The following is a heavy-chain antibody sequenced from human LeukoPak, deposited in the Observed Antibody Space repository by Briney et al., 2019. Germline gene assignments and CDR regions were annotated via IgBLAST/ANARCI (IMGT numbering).Heavy chain of an antibody. D-gene: IGHD2-15*01. CDR2: ISGSGGST. V-gene: IGHV3-23*01. Sequence: GGSLRLSCAASGFTFSSYAMSWVRQAPGKGLEWVSAISGSGGSTYYVDSVKGRFTISRDNSKNTLYLQMNSLRAEDTAVYYCXXXXXXXXVAARRYYYYGMDVWGQGTTVTVSS. CDR1: GFTFSSYA. CDR3: XXXXXXXXVAARRYYYYGMDV. J-gene: IGHJ6*02.